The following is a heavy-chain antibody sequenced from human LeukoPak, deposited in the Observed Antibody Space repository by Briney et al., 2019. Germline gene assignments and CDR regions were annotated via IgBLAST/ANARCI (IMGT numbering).Heavy chain of an antibody. V-gene: IGHV1-24*01. Sequence: ASVKVSCKVSGYTLTELPMHWVRQAPGKGLEWMGCFDPEDGDTIYAQKFQGRVTMTEDTSTDTAYMELSSLTSDDTAVYYCATDLAMVRGVIGGDYWGQGTLVSVSS. J-gene: IGHJ4*02. D-gene: IGHD3-10*01. CDR2: FDPEDGDT. CDR3: ATDLAMVRGVIGGDY. CDR1: GYTLTELP.